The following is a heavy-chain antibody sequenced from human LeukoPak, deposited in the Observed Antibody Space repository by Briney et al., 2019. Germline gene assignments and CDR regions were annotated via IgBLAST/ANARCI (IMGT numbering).Heavy chain of an antibody. Sequence: PGGSLTLPCVPSGFTFADFDMNWVRQAPGEGLEWLSYIDGRSNTIYYADSVKGRFIISRDNAKNSLYLEVNTLRGEDTAVSYCASDPGGYTYGSCHRWGQGTLVTVSS. D-gene: IGHD5-18*01. CDR2: IDGRSNTI. V-gene: IGHV3-48*01. CDR3: ASDPGGYTYGSCHR. J-gene: IGHJ5*02. CDR1: GFTFADFD.